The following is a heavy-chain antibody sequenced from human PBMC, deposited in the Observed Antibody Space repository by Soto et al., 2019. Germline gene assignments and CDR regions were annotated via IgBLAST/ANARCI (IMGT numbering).Heavy chain of an antibody. CDR2: IYHSGNT. Sequence: SETLSLTCAVSGYAISSGSYWDWIRQPPGKGLEWIGSIYHSGNTYFNPSLESRVTISVDTSKNQFSLKLSSVTAADKAVYYSVRHFVTNKEWLGPWGPGILVTVSS. CDR3: VRHFVTNKEWLGP. CDR1: GYAISSGSY. V-gene: IGHV4-38-2*01. D-gene: IGHD2-15*01. J-gene: IGHJ5*02.